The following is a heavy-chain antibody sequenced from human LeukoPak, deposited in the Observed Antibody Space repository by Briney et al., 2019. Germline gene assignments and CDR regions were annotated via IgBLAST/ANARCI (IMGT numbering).Heavy chain of an antibody. J-gene: IGHJ5*02. CDR2: ISYNGGRK. D-gene: IGHD4-17*01. CDR3: ARGLSRDRRTHDYGDSSDWFDP. CDR1: GFRFSGYA. V-gene: IGHV3-30*04. Sequence: GGSLRLSCVASGFRFSGYAIHWVRQAPGKGLEWVALISYNGGRKDYAESVKGRFTISRDNSKNTLSLQMNSLRAEDTAVYYCARGLSRDRRTHDYGDSSDWFDPWGQGTLVTVSS.